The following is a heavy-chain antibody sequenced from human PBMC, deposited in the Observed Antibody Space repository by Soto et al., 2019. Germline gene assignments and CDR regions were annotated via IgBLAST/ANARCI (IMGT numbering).Heavy chain of an antibody. J-gene: IGHJ4*02. CDR2: INPNSGGT. Sequence: ASVKVSCKASGYTFTGYYMHWVRQAPGQGLEWMGWINPNSGGTNYAQKFQGWVTMTRDTSISTAYMELSRLRSDDTAVYYCARDGSGSSVLATPNYFDYWGQGTLVTVSS. V-gene: IGHV1-2*04. CDR3: ARDGSGSSVLATPNYFDY. D-gene: IGHD3-10*01. CDR1: GYTFTGYY.